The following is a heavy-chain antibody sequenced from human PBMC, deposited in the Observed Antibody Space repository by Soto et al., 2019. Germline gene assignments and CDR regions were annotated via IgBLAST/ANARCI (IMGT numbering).Heavy chain of an antibody. J-gene: IGHJ6*02. CDR3: ARDRELRPDYYYYGMDV. V-gene: IGHV3-48*01. D-gene: IGHD1-26*01. Sequence: EVQLVESGGGLVQPGGSLRLSCAASGFTFSSYSMNWVRQAPGKGLEWVSYISSSSSTIYYADSVKGRFTISRDNAKNSLYLQMNSLRAEDTAVYYCARDRELRPDYYYYGMDVWGQGTTVTVSS. CDR2: ISSSSSTI. CDR1: GFTFSSYS.